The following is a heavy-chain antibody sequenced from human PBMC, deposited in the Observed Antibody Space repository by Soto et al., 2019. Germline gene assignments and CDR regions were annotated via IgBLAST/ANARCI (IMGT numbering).Heavy chain of an antibody. D-gene: IGHD2-2*01. CDR2: ISSSSSYI. CDR1: GFTFSSYS. Sequence: GGSLRLSCAASGFTFSSYSMNWVRQAPGKGLEWVSSISSSSSYIYYADSVKGRFTISRDNAKNSLYLQMNSLRAEDTAVYYCARDQVVVPAATLVYYYYYGMDVWGQGTTVTVSS. J-gene: IGHJ6*02. CDR3: ARDQVVVPAATLVYYYYYGMDV. V-gene: IGHV3-21*01.